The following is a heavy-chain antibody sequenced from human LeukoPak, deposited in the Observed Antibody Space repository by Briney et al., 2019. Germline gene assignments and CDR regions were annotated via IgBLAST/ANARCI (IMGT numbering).Heavy chain of an antibody. Sequence: SVKVSRKASGGTFSSYAISWVRQAPGQGLEWMGGIIPIFGTANYAQKFQGRVTITADKSTSTAYMELSSLRSEDTAVYYCAASSSGWKPPYFDYWGQGTLVTVSS. CDR3: AASSSGWKPPYFDY. J-gene: IGHJ4*02. V-gene: IGHV1-69*06. D-gene: IGHD6-19*01. CDR1: GGTFSSYA. CDR2: IIPIFGTA.